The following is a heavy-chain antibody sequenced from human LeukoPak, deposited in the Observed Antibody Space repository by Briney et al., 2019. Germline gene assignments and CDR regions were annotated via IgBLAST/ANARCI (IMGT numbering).Heavy chain of an antibody. D-gene: IGHD2-21*01. CDR3: ARARGIFPYCYYYMDV. CDR1: GFTFSSYW. V-gene: IGHV3-7*01. CDR2: IKQDGSEK. Sequence: PGGSLRLSCAASGFTFSSYWMSWVRQAPGKGLEWVANIKQDGSEKYYVDSVKGRFTISRDNAKNSLYLQMNSLRAEDTAVYYCARARGIFPYCYYYMDVWGKGPTVTASS. J-gene: IGHJ6*03.